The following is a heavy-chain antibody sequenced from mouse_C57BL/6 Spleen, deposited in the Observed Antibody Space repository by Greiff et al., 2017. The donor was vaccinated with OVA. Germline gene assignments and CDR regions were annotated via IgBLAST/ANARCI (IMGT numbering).Heavy chain of an antibody. CDR1: GYTFTSYW. V-gene: IGHV1-69*01. Sequence: VQLQQPGAELVMPGASVKLSCKASGYTFTSYWMHWVKQRPGQGLEWIGEIDPSDSYTNYNQKFKGKSTLTVDKSSSTAYMQLSSLTSEDSAVYYCRITTVVADYWGQGTTLTVSS. CDR3: RITTVVADY. CDR2: IDPSDSYT. D-gene: IGHD1-1*01. J-gene: IGHJ2*01.